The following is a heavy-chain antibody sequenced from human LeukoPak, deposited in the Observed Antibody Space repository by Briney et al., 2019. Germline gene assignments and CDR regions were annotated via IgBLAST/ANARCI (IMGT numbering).Heavy chain of an antibody. Sequence: ASVKVSFKASGYPVNSFYTHWLRQAPGQGLEWVGIIYPSGGSASFTQKFQGRVTMTRDTSTSTFYMELSSLRSEDTAVYFCATERPSSYYFDYWGQGTLVTVSS. J-gene: IGHJ4*02. CDR3: ATERPSSYYFDY. CDR2: IYPSGGSA. CDR1: GYPVNSFY. V-gene: IGHV1-46*02.